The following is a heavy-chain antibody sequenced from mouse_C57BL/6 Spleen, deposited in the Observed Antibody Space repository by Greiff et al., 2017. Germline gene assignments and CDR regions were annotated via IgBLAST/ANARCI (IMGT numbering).Heavy chain of an antibody. D-gene: IGHD2-4*01. V-gene: IGHV1-55*01. CDR3: AKSEGYDYDVHYAMDY. Sequence: VQLQQPGAELVKPGASVKMSCKASGYTFTSYWLTWVKQRPGQGLEWIGVIYPGSGSTNYNEKFQSKAPLTVDTSSSTTYMQLSSLAYEDTAVYNCAKSEGYDYDVHYAMDYWGQGTSVTVSS. CDR2: IYPGSGST. J-gene: IGHJ4*01. CDR1: GYTFTSYW.